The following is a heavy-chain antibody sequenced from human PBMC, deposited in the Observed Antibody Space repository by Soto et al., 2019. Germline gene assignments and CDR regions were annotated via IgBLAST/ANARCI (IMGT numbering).Heavy chain of an antibody. CDR2: INSDGSST. D-gene: IGHD3-22*01. V-gene: IGHV3-74*01. CDR1: GFSFSNCW. J-gene: IGHJ6*02. CDR3: ARAIGYYGMDV. Sequence: GGFLRLSCAASGFSFSNCWMHWVRQAPGMGLVWVSHINSDGSSTTYADSVKGRFTISRDNAKNTLYLQMNSLRAEDTAVYYCARAIGYYGMDVWGQGTTVTVSS.